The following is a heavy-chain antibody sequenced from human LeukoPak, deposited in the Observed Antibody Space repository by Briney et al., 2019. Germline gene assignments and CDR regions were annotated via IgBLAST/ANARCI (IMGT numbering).Heavy chain of an antibody. Sequence: SETLSLTCAVSGASITTYHWNWIRQLPGKGLEWIGNVDYNGATNYNPSLKSRITISLDTSKNQFSLKLTSVPAGDTALYFCTRGYYEAFDYWGQGRLVTVSS. CDR1: GASITTYH. CDR3: TRGYYEAFDY. D-gene: IGHD3-16*01. CDR2: VDYNGAT. V-gene: IGHV4-59*01. J-gene: IGHJ4*02.